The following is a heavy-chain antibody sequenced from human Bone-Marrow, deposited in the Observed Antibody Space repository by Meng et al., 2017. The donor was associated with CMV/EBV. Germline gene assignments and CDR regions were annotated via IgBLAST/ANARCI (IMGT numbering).Heavy chain of an antibody. CDR3: ARQDGVALYYFDY. CDR2: IYPGDSDT. CDR1: GYSFASYW. D-gene: IGHD3-10*01. J-gene: IGHJ4*02. Sequence: KVSCKGSGYSFASYWIGWVRQMPGKGLEWMGIIYPGDSDTRYSPSFQGQVTISADKSISTAFLQWSSLKASDTAIYYCARQDGVALYYFDYWGQGTLVTVS. V-gene: IGHV5-51*01.